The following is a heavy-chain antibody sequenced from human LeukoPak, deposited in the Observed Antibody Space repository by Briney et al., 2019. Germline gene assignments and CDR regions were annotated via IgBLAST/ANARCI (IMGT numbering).Heavy chain of an antibody. V-gene: IGHV1-2*06. Sequence: ASVTVSCKASGYTFIDYFIHWMRQTPGQGLEWLGRINPNSGVTRYAQKFQGRVTLTRDTAAYMELSSLKYDDTAVYYCARAVSGTLGGAFDIWGQGTAVTVSS. J-gene: IGHJ3*02. D-gene: IGHD1-14*01. CDR3: ARAVSGTLGGAFDI. CDR1: GYTFIDYF. CDR2: INPNSGVT.